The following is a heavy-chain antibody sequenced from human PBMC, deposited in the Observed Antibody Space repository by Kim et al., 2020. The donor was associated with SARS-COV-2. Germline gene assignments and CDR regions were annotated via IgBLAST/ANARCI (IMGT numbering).Heavy chain of an antibody. CDR1: GFPFHTHW. D-gene: IGHD6-25*01. CDR3: VGGSGFC. CDR2: IKQDGGEK. J-gene: IGHJ4*01. V-gene: IGHV3-7*01. Sequence: GGSLRLSCAASGFPFHTHWMTWVRQTPGRGLEWVATIKQDGGEKNYVDSVNGRFTISRDNAKNSVYLQMNSLRAEDTAKYYCVGGSGFCWGHGTLVTVSS.